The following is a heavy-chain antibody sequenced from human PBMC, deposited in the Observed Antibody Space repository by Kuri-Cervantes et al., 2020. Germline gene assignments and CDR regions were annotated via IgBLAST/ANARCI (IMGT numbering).Heavy chain of an antibody. V-gene: IGHV4-31*03. J-gene: IGHJ5*02. Sequence: SETLSLTCTVSGGSISSGDYYWSWIRQHPGKGLEWIGYIYYSGSTYYNPSLKSRITISVDTSKKQFSLKLSSVTTADTAVYYCARGGGGLLPDNWFDPWGQGILVTVSS. CDR3: ARGGGGLLPDNWFDP. CDR2: IYYSGST. D-gene: IGHD3-16*01. CDR1: GGSISSGDYY.